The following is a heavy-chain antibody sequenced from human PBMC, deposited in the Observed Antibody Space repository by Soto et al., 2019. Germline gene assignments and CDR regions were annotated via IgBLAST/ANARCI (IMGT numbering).Heavy chain of an antibody. CDR3: AREHYYDSSGYRSVLDY. Sequence: GGSLRLSCAASGFTFSSYGMHWVRQAPGKGLEWVAVIWHDGSNKYYADSVKGRFTISRDNSKNTPYLQMNSLRAEDTAVYYCAREHYYDSSGYRSVLDYWGQGTLVTVSS. D-gene: IGHD3-22*01. CDR1: GFTFSSYG. CDR2: IWHDGSNK. V-gene: IGHV3-33*01. J-gene: IGHJ4*02.